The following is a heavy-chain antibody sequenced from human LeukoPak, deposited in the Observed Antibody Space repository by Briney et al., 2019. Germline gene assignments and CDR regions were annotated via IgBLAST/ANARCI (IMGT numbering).Heavy chain of an antibody. CDR1: GFTFSSYA. D-gene: IGHD1-26*01. Sequence: GGSLRLSCAASGFTFSSYAMSWVRQAPGKGLEWVSAISGSGGSTYYADSVKGRFTISRDNSKNTLYLQMNSLRAEDTAVYYCAKDPGGWELLRGFFDYWGQGTLVTVSS. J-gene: IGHJ4*02. CDR2: ISGSGGST. V-gene: IGHV3-23*01. CDR3: AKDPGGWELLRGFFDY.